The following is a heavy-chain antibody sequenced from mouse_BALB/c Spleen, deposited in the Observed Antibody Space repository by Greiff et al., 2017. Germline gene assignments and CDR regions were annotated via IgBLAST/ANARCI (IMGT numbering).Heavy chain of an antibody. CDR3: ARNRPSFDY. CDR2: ISSGSSTI. Sequence: EVQRVESGGGLVQPGGSRKLSCAASGFTFSSFGMHWVRQAPEKGLEWVAYISSGSSTIYYADTVKGRFTISRDNPKNTLFLQMTSLRSEDTAMYYCARNRPSFDYWGQGTTLTVSS. V-gene: IGHV5-17*02. J-gene: IGHJ2*01. CDR1: GFTFSSFG.